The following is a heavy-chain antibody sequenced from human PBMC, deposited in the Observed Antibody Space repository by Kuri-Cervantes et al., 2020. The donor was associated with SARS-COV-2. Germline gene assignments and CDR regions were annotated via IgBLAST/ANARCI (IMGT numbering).Heavy chain of an antibody. CDR2: IITIFGTA. J-gene: IGHJ4*02. Sequence: SVKVSCKASGGTFSSYAMSGVRQAPGQGLEWMGGIITIFGTANYAHKFQGSVTITADESTSTAYMEVISLRSEDTAVYYCAREQPTEGSSWYSFDYWGQGTLVTVSS. CDR3: AREQPTEGSSWYSFDY. CDR1: GGTFSSYA. D-gene: IGHD6-13*01. V-gene: IGHV1-69*13.